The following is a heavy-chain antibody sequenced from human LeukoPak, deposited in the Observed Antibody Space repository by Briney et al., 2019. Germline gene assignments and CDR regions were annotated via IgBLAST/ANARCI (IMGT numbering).Heavy chain of an antibody. V-gene: IGHV4-59*01. CDR3: ARDRGGEPIDY. J-gene: IGHJ4*02. Sequence: SETLSLTCTDSGGSISTYYWTWIRPPPGKGLEWIGYIYYSGSTNYNPCLKSRVTMSVDTSKNQCSLKLSSVTAADTAVYYCARDRGGEPIDYWGRGTLVTVSS. CDR1: GGSISTYY. D-gene: IGHD3-16*01. CDR2: IYYSGST.